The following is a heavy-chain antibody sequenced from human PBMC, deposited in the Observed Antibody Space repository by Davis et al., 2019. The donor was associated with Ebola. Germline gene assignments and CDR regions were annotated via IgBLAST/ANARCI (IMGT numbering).Heavy chain of an antibody. CDR1: GYTFTSYG. V-gene: IGHV1-18*01. CDR3: ARGVAVAGLVYYYYGMDV. CDR2: ISAYNGNT. Sequence: ASVKVSCKASGYTFTSYGISWVRQAPGQGLEWMGWISAYNGNTNYAQKLQGRVTMTTDTSTSTAYMELSRLRSDDTAVYYCARGVAVAGLVYYYYGMDVWGKGTTVTVSS. J-gene: IGHJ6*04. D-gene: IGHD6-19*01.